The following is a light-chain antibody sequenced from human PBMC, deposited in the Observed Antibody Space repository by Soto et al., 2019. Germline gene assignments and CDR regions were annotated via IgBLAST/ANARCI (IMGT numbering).Light chain of an antibody. Sequence: DIQMTQSPSTLSASVGGRVTITCRASQSISSWLAWYQQKPGKAPKLLIYDSSTLESGVQSRFSGSVSVTEFTLTISSLQPDDFVTYYCQQYKTYPYSFGQGTKLEIK. CDR1: QSISSW. CDR3: QQYKTYPYS. J-gene: IGKJ2*01. CDR2: DSS. V-gene: IGKV1-5*01.